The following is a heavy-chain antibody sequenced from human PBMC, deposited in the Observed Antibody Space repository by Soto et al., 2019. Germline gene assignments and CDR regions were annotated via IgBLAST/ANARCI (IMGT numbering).Heavy chain of an antibody. D-gene: IGHD1-26*01. CDR2: IIPIFGTA. J-gene: IGHJ6*02. CDR1: GGTFSSYA. Sequence: QVQLVQSGAEVKKPGSSVKVSCKASGGTFSSYAISWVRQAPGQGLEWMGGIIPIFGTANYAQKFQGRVTITADESTSTDYMELSSLRSEDTAVYYCAREMGVYEDYYYYYGMDVWGQGTTVTVSS. CDR3: AREMGVYEDYYYYYGMDV. V-gene: IGHV1-69*01.